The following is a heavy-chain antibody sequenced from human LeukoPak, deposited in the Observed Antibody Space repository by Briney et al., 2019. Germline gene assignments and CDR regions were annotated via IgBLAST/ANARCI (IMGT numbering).Heavy chain of an antibody. CDR1: GDSIISDDFY. CDR3: ARVLRNTYGHYYYYGMDV. V-gene: IGHV4-30-4*01. Sequence: PSETLSLTCTASGDSIISDDFYWTWLPPPQGEGLVGRGNIYYGGSTSDNRSLVRGITISVDTSNNQFSLKVRSVTAADTAVYHCARVLRNTYGHYYYYGMDVWGQGTTVTVSS. D-gene: IGHD5-18*01. J-gene: IGHJ6*02. CDR2: IYYGGST.